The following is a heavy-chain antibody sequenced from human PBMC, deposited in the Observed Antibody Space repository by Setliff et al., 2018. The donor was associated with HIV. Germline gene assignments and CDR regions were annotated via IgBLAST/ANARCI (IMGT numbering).Heavy chain of an antibody. D-gene: IGHD6-19*01. Sequence: SETLSLTCAVYGGSFSGFYWNWIRQHPGKGREWIGDINNYGVTLYTSSLAGRVTISVDTSKNQFSLKLSSVTAADTAVYYCARDRCSGCYRFDYWGQGTLVTVSS. CDR1: GGSFSGFY. V-gene: IGHV4-34*01. CDR3: ARDRCSGCYRFDY. CDR2: INNYGVT. J-gene: IGHJ4*02.